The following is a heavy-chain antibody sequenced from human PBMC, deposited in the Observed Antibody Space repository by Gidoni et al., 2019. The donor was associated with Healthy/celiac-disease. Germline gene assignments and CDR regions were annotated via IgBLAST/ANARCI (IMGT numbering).Heavy chain of an antibody. J-gene: IGHJ5*02. D-gene: IGHD3-16*01. Sequence: QVQLVQSGAEVKKPGASVKVSCTASGYTFTSYAMHWVRQAPGQRLEWMGWINAGNGNTKYSQKFQGRVTITRDTSASTAYMELSSLRSEDTAVYYCARAVGSVTSDWFDPWGQGTLVTVSS. CDR3: ARAVGSVTSDWFDP. CDR2: INAGNGNT. V-gene: IGHV1-3*01. CDR1: GYTFTSYA.